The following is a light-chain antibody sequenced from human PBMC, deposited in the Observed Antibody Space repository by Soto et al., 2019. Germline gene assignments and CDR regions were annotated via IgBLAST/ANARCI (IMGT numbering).Light chain of an antibody. V-gene: IGLV2-14*01. J-gene: IGLJ2*01. CDR1: SSDIGAYDY. CDR3: GSYASATLI. Sequence: QSALTQPASVSGSPGQSITISCTGTSSDIGAYDYVSWFQQYPGKAPTLLIYEVTCRPSGVSSRFSGSKSGNTASLTISGLQTEDEADYYCGSYASATLIFGGGTKLTVL. CDR2: EVT.